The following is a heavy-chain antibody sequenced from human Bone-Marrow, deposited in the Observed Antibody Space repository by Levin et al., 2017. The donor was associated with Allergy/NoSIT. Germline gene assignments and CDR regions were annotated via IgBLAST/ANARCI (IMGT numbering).Heavy chain of an antibody. CDR3: ARDLGRSVGASWCWFDP. V-gene: IGHV4-59*01. Sequence: SETLSLTCTVSGGSISSYYWSWIRQPPGKGLEWIGYIYYSGSTNYNPSLKSRVTISVDTSNNQFSLKLSSVTAADTAVYYCARDLGRSVGASWCWFDPWGQGTLVTVSS. CDR2: IYYSGST. J-gene: IGHJ5*02. CDR1: GGSISSYY. D-gene: IGHD2-15*01.